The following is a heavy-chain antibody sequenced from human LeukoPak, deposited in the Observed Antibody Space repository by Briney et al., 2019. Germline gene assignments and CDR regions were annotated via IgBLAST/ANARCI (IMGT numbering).Heavy chain of an antibody. V-gene: IGHV4-59*01. CDR2: IYYSGST. CDR1: GGSISSYY. CDR3: ARERDGYNYD. J-gene: IGHJ4*02. D-gene: IGHD5-24*01. Sequence: PSETLSLTCTVSGGSISSYYWSWIRQPPGKGLEWIGYIYYSGSTNYNPSLKSRVTISVDTSKSQFSLKLSSVTAADTAVYYCARERDGYNYDWGQGTLVTVSS.